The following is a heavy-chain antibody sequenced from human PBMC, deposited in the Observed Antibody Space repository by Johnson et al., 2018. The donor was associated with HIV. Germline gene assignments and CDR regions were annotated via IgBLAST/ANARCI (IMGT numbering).Heavy chain of an antibody. CDR3: ARLRGAFDI. J-gene: IGHJ3*02. CDR2: ISYDGSDK. Sequence: VQLVESGGGVVQPGGSLRLSCAASTFTFSGYGMHWVRQAPGKGLEWVALISYDGSDKYYADSVKGRFTISRDNSKNTLYLQINSLRAEDTAVYYCARLRGAFDIWGQGTMVTVSS. V-gene: IGHV3-30*03. CDR1: TFTFSGYG.